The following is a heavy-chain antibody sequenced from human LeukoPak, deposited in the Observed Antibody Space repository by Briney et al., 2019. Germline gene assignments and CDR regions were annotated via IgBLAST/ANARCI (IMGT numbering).Heavy chain of an antibody. CDR2: INPSGGST. CDR1: GYTFTSYY. V-gene: IGHV1-46*01. J-gene: IGHJ5*02. Sequence: GASVKVSCKASGYTFTSYYMHWVRQAPGQGLEWMGIINPSGGSTSYAQKFQGRVTMTRNTSISTAYMELSSLRSEDTAVYYCARDRINWFDPWGQGTLVTVSS. CDR3: ARDRINWFDP. D-gene: IGHD3-10*01.